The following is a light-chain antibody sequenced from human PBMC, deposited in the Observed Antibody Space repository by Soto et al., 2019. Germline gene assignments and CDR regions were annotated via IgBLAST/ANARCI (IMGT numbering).Light chain of an antibody. J-gene: IGLJ3*02. V-gene: IGLV1-40*01. CDR3: QSYDSSLSGWV. CDR2: GNS. CDR1: SSNIGAGYD. Sequence: QAVVTQPPSVSGAPGQRVTISCTGSSSNIGAGYDVHWYQQLPGTAPKLLISGNSNRPSGVPDRFSGSKSGTSASLAITGLQAEDEADYYCQSYDSSLSGWVFGGGIKLTVL.